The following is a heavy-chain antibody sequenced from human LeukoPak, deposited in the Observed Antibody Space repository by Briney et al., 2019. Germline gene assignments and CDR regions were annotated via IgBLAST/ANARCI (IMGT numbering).Heavy chain of an antibody. J-gene: IGHJ4*02. Sequence: GGSLRLSCAASGFTFSDYHMSWIRQAPGKGLEWVSYISLSSTYTNYADSVKGRFTISRDNAKNLLYLQMNSLRAEDTAVYYCAKITKATTPNYWGQGTLVTVSS. V-gene: IGHV3-11*03. D-gene: IGHD4-17*01. CDR2: ISLSSTYT. CDR1: GFTFSDYH. CDR3: AKITKATTPNY.